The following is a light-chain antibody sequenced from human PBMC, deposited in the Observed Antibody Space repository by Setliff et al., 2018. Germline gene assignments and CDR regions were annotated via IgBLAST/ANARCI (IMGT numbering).Light chain of an antibody. V-gene: IGLV2-14*03. CDR1: GSDVGGYDY. CDR3: ISYLYSQTLYV. Sequence: QSALTQPASVSGSPGQTIILSCTGTGSDVGGYDYISWYQLHPGKVPKLMIYDVINRPSGVSDLFSGSKSGNTASLTISGLQAEDEATYYCISYLYSQTLYVFGTGTRSPS. J-gene: IGLJ1*01. CDR2: DVI.